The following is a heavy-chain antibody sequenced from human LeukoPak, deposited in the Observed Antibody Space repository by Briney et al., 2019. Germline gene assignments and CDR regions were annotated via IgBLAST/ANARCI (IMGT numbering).Heavy chain of an antibody. D-gene: IGHD5-12*01. Sequence: GGSPRLSCATSGFTFSNHWMTWVRQAPGKGLEWVANINRDGSDKYYMASVQGRFTISRDNAKNSLSLQMNSLRAEDTAVYFCARAIEGAYDLWGQGTLVTVSS. CDR3: ARAIEGAYDL. CDR2: INRDGSDK. J-gene: IGHJ4*02. CDR1: GFTFSNHW. V-gene: IGHV3-7*04.